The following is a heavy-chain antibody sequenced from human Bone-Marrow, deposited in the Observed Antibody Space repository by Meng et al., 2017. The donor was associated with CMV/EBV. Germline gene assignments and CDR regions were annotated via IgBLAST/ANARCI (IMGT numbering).Heavy chain of an antibody. CDR1: GFTFSSYW. J-gene: IGHJ4*02. CDR3: AKDTSGWTNHFDY. D-gene: IGHD6-19*01. V-gene: IGHV3-7*01. CDR2: IKQDGSEK. Sequence: GGSLRLSCAASGFTFSSYWMSWVSQAPGKGLEWVDNIKQDGSEKYYADSVKGRFTISRDNSKNTLYLQMNSLRVEDTAVYYCAKDTSGWTNHFDYWGQGTLVTVSS.